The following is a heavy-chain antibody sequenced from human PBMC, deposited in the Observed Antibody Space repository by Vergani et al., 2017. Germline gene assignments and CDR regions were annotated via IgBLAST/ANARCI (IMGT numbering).Heavy chain of an antibody. J-gene: IGHJ2*01. V-gene: IGHV4-39*01. Sequence: QMQLQESGPGLVKASETLSLTCTVSGDSIISRSYYWGWIRQPPGKGLEWIGSIYNSGNGDSSSSLKSRVTISADTSKNQFSLRLTSVTAADTAVYYCASVKYYSGSTSHFRGRDFDVWGRGTLVPVPS. D-gene: IGHD3-10*01. CDR1: GDSIISRSYY. CDR3: ASVKYYSGSTSHFRGRDFDV. CDR2: IYNSGNG.